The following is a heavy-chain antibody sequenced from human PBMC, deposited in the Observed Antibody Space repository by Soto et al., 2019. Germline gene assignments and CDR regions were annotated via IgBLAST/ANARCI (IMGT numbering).Heavy chain of an antibody. V-gene: IGHV1-2*02. J-gene: IGHJ3*02. Sequence: QLHLVQSGAVVKKPEASVTVSCSASGYPVTAYYMHWVRQAPGRGLEWMGGINPATGAAKYTQTFQGRVTMTREPVTGTVFLGLRGLTSEDPAVFYRAGGGGVGVAGSAAFDMWGQGTLVTVSS. CDR3: AGGGGVGVAGSAAFDM. D-gene: IGHD3-3*01. CDR1: GYPVTAYY. CDR2: INPATGAA.